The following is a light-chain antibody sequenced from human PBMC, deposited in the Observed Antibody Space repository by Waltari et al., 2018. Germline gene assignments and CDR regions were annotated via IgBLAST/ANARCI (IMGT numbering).Light chain of an antibody. CDR2: DAS. J-gene: IGKJ4*01. CDR1: LSIGSL. V-gene: IGKV1-5*01. Sequence: DVKMSQSPSSLSAPVGDRVTITCRASLSIGSLLAWYQQKPGKAPKLLIYDASSLESGVPSRFSGSGSGTEFTLTINSLQPDDFATYSCQQYYSYFTFGGGAKVEIK. CDR3: QQYYSYFT.